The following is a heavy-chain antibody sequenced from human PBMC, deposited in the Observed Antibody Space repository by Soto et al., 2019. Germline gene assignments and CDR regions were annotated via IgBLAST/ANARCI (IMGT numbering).Heavy chain of an antibody. CDR1: GGSISSSSYY. D-gene: IGHD2-15*01. V-gene: IGHV4-39*01. J-gene: IGHJ4*02. CDR2: IYYSGST. Sequence: QLQLQESGPGLVKPSETLSLNCNVSGGSISSSSYYWGWIRQPPGKGLEWIGSIYYSGSTYYNPSLKSRVTISVDTSKNEFSLKLSSVTAADTAMYYCASEGYCSCGSCYRPDYWGQGTLVTVSS. CDR3: ASEGYCSCGSCYRPDY.